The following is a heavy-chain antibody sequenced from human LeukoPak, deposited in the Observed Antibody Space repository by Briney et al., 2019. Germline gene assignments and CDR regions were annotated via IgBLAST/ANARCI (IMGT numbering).Heavy chain of an antibody. D-gene: IGHD1-14*01. V-gene: IGHV7-4-1*02. CDR2: INTITGKP. CDR3: ARGGIYQHLIPDDASDV. J-gene: IGHJ3*01. CDR1: GYSLSDFA. Sequence: GASVKVSCKASGYSLSDFALSWVRQAPGQGLEWMGWINTITGKPKYAQAFTGRFVFSLDTSVSTAYLQINNLRTEDTSVYFCARGGIYQHLIPDDASDVWGQGTMVTVSS.